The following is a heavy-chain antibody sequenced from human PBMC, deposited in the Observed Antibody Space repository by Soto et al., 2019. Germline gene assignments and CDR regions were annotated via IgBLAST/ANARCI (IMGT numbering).Heavy chain of an antibody. D-gene: IGHD4-17*01. Sequence: SGTLSLTCTVSGGSISSSSYYWGWIRQPPGKGLEWIGSIYYSGSTYYNPSLKSRVTISVDTSKNQFSLKLSSVTAADTAVYYCATSNYGDNLFDYWGQGTLVTVSS. CDR1: GGSISSSSYY. CDR2: IYYSGST. J-gene: IGHJ4*02. CDR3: ATSNYGDNLFDY. V-gene: IGHV4-39*01.